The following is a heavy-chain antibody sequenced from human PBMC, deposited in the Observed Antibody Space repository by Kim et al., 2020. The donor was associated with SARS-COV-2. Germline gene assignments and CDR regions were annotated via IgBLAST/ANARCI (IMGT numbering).Heavy chain of an antibody. D-gene: IGHD3-22*01. CDR3: ARSVYYSDSSGYGNFDY. J-gene: IGHJ4*02. V-gene: IGHV1-46*01. Sequence: QGRVTMTRDTSTSTVYMELSSLRSEDTAVYYCARSVYYSDSSGYGNFDYWGQGTLVTVSS.